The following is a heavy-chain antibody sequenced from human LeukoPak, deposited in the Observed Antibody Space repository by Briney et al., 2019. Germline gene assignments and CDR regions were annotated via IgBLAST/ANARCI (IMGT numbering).Heavy chain of an antibody. CDR2: INDRGST. Sequence: PSETLSLTCTVSGDSVRSYYWSWIRQPPGQGLEWLGHINDRGSTNYNPSVQGRVTISIDTSKNQFSLKVNSVTAADTAVYYCVRDSRYGSGWFEDGLDFWGQGTTVTVSS. CDR1: GDSVRSYY. CDR3: VRDSRYGSGWFEDGLDF. V-gene: IGHV4-59*02. J-gene: IGHJ6*02. D-gene: IGHD6-13*01.